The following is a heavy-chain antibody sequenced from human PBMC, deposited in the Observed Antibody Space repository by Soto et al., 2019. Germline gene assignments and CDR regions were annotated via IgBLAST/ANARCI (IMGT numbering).Heavy chain of an antibody. CDR2: IIPIFGTA. J-gene: IGHJ4*02. D-gene: IGHD6-13*01. CDR3: ASHRYSSSQLTFDY. V-gene: IGHV1-69*13. Sequence: SVKVSCKASGGTFSSYAISWVRQAPGQGLEWMGGIIPIFGTANYAQKFQGRVTITADEFTSTAYMELSSLRSEDTAVYYCASHRYSSSQLTFDYWGQGTLVTVSS. CDR1: GGTFSSYA.